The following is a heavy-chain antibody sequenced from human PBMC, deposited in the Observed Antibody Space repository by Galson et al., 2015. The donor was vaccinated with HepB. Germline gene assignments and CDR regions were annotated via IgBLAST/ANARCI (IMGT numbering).Heavy chain of an antibody. CDR3: ARAPVDLDDSLSGFDY. V-gene: IGHV3-7*03. J-gene: IGHJ4*02. D-gene: IGHD3-9*01. Sequence: SLRLSCAPSGFTFSKYWMTWVRQAPGKGLEWVGNISEDGSEKFYGDSVKGRFTTSRDNAEKSLFLQMNSLRSEDTAVYYCARAPVDLDDSLSGFDYWGQGTLVTVSS. CDR1: GFTFSKYW. CDR2: ISEDGSEK.